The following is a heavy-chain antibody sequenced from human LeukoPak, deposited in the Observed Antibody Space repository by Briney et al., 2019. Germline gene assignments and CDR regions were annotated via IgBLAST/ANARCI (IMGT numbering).Heavy chain of an antibody. CDR1: GFTFSSYG. CDR2: ISYDGSNK. CDR3: AKDSRITMIVVVIGAFDI. J-gene: IGHJ3*02. Sequence: GGSLRLSCAASGFTFSSYGMHWVRQAPGKGLEWVVVISYDGSNKYYADSVKGRFTISRDNSKNTLYLQMNSLRAEDTAVYYCAKDSRITMIVVVIGAFDIWGQGTMVTVSS. D-gene: IGHD3-22*01. V-gene: IGHV3-30*18.